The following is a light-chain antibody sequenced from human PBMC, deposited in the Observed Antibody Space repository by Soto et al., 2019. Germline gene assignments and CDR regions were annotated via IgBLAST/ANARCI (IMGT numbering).Light chain of an antibody. CDR3: SSYTSRSTLV. Sequence: QSALTQPASVSGSPGQSITFSCTGTSSDVGGFNYVSWCQQHPGKAPKLMIYDVSNRPSGVSNRFSGSKSGNTASLTISGLQAEDEADYYCSSYTSRSTLVFGGGTKVTVL. J-gene: IGLJ3*02. CDR1: SSDVGGFNY. V-gene: IGLV2-14*01. CDR2: DVS.